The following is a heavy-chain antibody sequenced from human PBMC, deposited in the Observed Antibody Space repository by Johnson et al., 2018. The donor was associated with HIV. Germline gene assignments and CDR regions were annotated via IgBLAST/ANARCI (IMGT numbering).Heavy chain of an antibody. Sequence: QVQLVESGGGLVQPGESLRLSCGASGFTFSSHHMYWVRQAPGKGLEHVSAISGNGGSTYSADSVKGRLTISRDDSRNPLHLQMNSLRAEDTAVYYCARESNGDYVAFDIWGQGTMVTVSS. CDR1: GFTFSSHH. CDR2: ISGNGGST. J-gene: IGHJ3*02. CDR3: ARESNGDYVAFDI. D-gene: IGHD4-17*01. V-gene: IGHV3-64*04.